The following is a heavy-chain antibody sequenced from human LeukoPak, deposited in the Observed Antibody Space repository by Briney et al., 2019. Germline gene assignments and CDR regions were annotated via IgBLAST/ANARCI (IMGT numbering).Heavy chain of an antibody. J-gene: IGHJ6*02. CDR3: ARDESGWDGSPGMDV. D-gene: IGHD6-19*01. CDR1: GDSVSSNSAA. CDR2: TYYRAKWYN. Sequence: SQTLSLTCAISGDSVSSNSAACNWIRQSPSRGLEWLGRTYYRAKWYNHYAVSEKSRITINPDTSKNQFSLQLNSVTPEDTAAYYCARDESGWDGSPGMDVWGQGTTVTVSS. V-gene: IGHV6-1*01.